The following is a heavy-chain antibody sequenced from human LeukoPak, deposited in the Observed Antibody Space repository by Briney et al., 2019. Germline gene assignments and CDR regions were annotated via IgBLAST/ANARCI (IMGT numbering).Heavy chain of an antibody. CDR3: ARNGVPPLYYFDY. Sequence: SETLSLTCAVYGGSFSGYYWSWIRQPAGKGLEWIGRISGSGTITYNPALQSRLTISIDKSKNQFSLKLSSVTAADTAVYYCARNGVPPLYYFDYWGQGTLVTVSS. V-gene: IGHV4-59*10. CDR1: GGSFSGYY. J-gene: IGHJ4*02. CDR2: ISGSGTI. D-gene: IGHD2-8*01.